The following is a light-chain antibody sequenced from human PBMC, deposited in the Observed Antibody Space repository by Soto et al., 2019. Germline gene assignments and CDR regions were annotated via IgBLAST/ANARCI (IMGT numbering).Light chain of an antibody. Sequence: DIQLTQSPSFLSASVGDRVTNTCRASQDITTYLAWYQQNPGKAPKLLIYAASTLQSGVPSRFSGSGSGTEFTLTISSLQPEDFATYYCQQVNTYPYTFGQGTKLEI. CDR2: AAS. CDR1: QDITTY. V-gene: IGKV1-9*01. J-gene: IGKJ2*01. CDR3: QQVNTYPYT.